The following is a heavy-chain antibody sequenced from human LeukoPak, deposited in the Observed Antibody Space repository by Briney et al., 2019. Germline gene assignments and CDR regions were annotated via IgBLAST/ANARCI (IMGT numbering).Heavy chain of an antibody. CDR3: Y. CDR2: IYSSGTT. V-gene: IGHV3-66*01. Sequence: GGSLRLSCAASGFTFSNYWMSWVRQAPGKGLEWVAVIYSSGTTYYADSVKGRFSISRDNSKNTASLQMNSLRVDDTAVYFDYWGQGTLVTVSS. J-gene: IGHJ4*02. CDR1: GFTFSNYW.